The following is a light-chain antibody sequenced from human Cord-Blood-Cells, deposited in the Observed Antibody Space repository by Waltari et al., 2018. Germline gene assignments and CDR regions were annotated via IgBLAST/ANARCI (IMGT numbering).Light chain of an antibody. J-gene: IGKJ1*01. CDR3: QQYNNWWT. V-gene: IGKV3-15*01. CDR1: QSVSSN. CDR2: GAS. Sequence: EIVMTQSPATPSLSPGERDTLSCRASQSVSSNLAWYQQKPGQAPRLLIYGASTRATGIPARFSGSGSGTEFTLTISSLQSEDFAVYYCQQYNNWWTFGQGTKVEIK.